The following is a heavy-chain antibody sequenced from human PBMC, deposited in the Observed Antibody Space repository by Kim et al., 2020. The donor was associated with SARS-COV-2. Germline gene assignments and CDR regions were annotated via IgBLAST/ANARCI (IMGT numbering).Heavy chain of an antibody. D-gene: IGHD2-21*01. CDR3: ARGCGPDCFVSRDY. V-gene: IGHV3-23*01. J-gene: IGHJ4*02. Sequence: GGSLRLSCAGSGFTFSDFAMGWVRQAPGKGLEWVSSIGGSGEVTYSADSVKGRFTVSRENSWNTLFLQMTSLRVEDTATYYCARGCGPDCFVSRDYRGQG. CDR1: GFTFSDFA. CDR2: IGGSGEVT.